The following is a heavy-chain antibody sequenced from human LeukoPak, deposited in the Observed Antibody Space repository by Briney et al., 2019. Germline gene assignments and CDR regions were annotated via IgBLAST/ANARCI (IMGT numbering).Heavy chain of an antibody. CDR3: ARGIAVAEEGYWFDP. Sequence: GGSLRLSCAASGFTFSSYDMHWVRQATGKGLEWVSAIGTAGDTYYPGSVKGRFTISRENAKNSLYLQMNSLRAGDTAVYYCARGIAVAEEGYWFDPWGQGTLVTVSS. CDR1: GFTFSSYD. V-gene: IGHV3-13*01. D-gene: IGHD6-19*01. J-gene: IGHJ5*02. CDR2: IGTAGDT.